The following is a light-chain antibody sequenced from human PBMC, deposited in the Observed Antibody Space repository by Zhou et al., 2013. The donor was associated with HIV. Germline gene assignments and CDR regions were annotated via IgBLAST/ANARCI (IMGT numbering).Light chain of an antibody. Sequence: DIQMTQSPSSLSASVGDRVTITCRASQGISNYLAWYQQKPGKVPKLLIYAASTLQSGVPSRFSGSGSGTDFTLTISSLQPEDVATYYCQVYNSALTWTFGQGTKVEIK. J-gene: IGKJ1*01. CDR2: AAS. CDR3: QVYNSALTWT. V-gene: IGKV1-27*01. CDR1: QGISNY.